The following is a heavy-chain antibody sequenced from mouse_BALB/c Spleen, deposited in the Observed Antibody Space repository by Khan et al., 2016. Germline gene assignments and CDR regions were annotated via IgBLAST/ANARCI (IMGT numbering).Heavy chain of an antibody. J-gene: IGHJ4*01. D-gene: IGHD2-2*01. V-gene: IGHV2-6-7*01. CDR3: ARDGWGYYARDY. CDR2: IWGDGST. Sequence: QVQLKESGPDLVAPSQSLSITCTVSGFSIIAYGVNWVRQPPGKGLEWLGMIWGDGSTDYNSALKSRLNITKDNSKSQVFLKMNSLQTDDTAKYYCARDGWGYYARDYWGQGTSVTVSS. CDR1: GFSIIAYG.